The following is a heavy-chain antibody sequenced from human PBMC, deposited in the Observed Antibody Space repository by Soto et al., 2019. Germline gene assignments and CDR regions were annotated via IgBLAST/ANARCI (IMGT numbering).Heavy chain of an antibody. CDR2: ISYDGSNK. J-gene: IGHJ4*02. Sequence: QVQLVDSGGGVVQPGRSLGLSCAASGFTFSSYGMHWVRQAPGKGLEWVAVISYDGSNKYYADSVKGRFTISRDNSKNTLYLQMNSLRAEDTAVYYCAKLLAGFGEFSWGQGPLVTVSS. D-gene: IGHD3-10*01. CDR1: GFTFSSYG. V-gene: IGHV3-30*18. CDR3: AKLLAGFGEFS.